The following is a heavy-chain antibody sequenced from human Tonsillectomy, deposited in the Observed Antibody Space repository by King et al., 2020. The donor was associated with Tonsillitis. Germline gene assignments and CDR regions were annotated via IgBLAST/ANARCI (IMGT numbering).Heavy chain of an antibody. Sequence: VQLVESGGDLVQPGGSLRLSCAASGFTFSSYAMSWVRQAPGKGLEWVSGISGSGGSPYYADSVKGWFTISRANSKNTPYWQMNSLRAEDTAVYYCAKDPPYYYDTSGSMNWFDPWGQGTLVTVSS. CDR3: AKDPPYYYDTSGSMNWFDP. CDR1: GFTFSSYA. D-gene: IGHD3-22*01. CDR2: ISGSGGSP. V-gene: IGHV3-23*04. J-gene: IGHJ5*02.